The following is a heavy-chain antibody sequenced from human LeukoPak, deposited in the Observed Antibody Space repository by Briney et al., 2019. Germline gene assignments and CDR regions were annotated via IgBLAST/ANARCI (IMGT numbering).Heavy chain of an antibody. CDR1: GFTFSDYY. CDR2: IRNSGETI. D-gene: IGHD1-26*01. V-gene: IGHV3-11*04. Sequence: GGSLRLSCAASGFTFSDYYMSWIRQAPGKGLEWVSYIRNSGETIYYADSVKGRFTISRDNAKNSLYLQMNSLRAEDTAVYYCAREGEVGATFVRSNWFDPWGQGTLVTVSS. J-gene: IGHJ5*02. CDR3: AREGEVGATFVRSNWFDP.